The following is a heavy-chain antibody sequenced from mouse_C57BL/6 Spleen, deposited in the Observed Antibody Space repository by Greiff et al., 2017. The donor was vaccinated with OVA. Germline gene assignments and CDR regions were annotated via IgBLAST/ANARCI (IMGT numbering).Heavy chain of an antibody. CDR3: TRSYYSNYGRFAY. CDR1: GYTFTDYE. D-gene: IGHD2-5*01. J-gene: IGHJ3*01. CDR2: IDPETGGT. Sequence: QVQLKQSGAELVRPGASVTLSCKASGYTFTDYEMHWVKQTPVHGLEWIGAIDPETGGTAYNQKFKGKAILTADKSSSTAYMELRSLTSEDSAVYYCTRSYYSNYGRFAYWGQGTLVTVSA. V-gene: IGHV1-15*01.